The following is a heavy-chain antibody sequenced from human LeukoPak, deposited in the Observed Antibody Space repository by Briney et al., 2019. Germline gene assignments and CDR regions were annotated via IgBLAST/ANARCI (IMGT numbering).Heavy chain of an antibody. D-gene: IGHD3-10*01. V-gene: IGHV3-9*01. Sequence: GRSLRLSCAASGFTFDDYAMHWVRQAPGKGLEWVSGISWNSGSIGYADSVKGRFTISRDNAKNSLYLQMNSLRAEDTALYYCAKDRSGFGEFDYWGQGTLLTVSS. CDR3: AKDRSGFGEFDY. CDR2: ISWNSGSI. J-gene: IGHJ4*02. CDR1: GFTFDDYA.